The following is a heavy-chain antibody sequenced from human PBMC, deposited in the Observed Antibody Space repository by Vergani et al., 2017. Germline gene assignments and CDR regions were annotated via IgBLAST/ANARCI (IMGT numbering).Heavy chain of an antibody. D-gene: IGHD3-3*01. Sequence: EVQLLESGGGLVQPGGSLRLSCAASGFTFSSYAMSWVRQAPGKGLEWVSAIRGSGGSTYYADSVKGRFTISRDNSKNTLYLQMNSLRAEDTAVYYCANRPIYGDFWSGYYNWFDPWGQGTLVTVSS. CDR1: GFTFSSYA. J-gene: IGHJ5*02. CDR3: ANRPIYGDFWSGYYNWFDP. CDR2: IRGSGGST. V-gene: IGHV3-23*01.